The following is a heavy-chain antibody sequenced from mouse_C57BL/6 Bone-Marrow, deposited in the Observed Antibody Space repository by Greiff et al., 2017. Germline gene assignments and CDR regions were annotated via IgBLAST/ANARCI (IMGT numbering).Heavy chain of an antibody. Sequence: QVQLQQPGAELVRPGSSVKLSCKASGYTFTSYWMDWVKQRPGQGLEWIGNIYPSDSETHYNQKFKDKATLTVDKSSSTAYMQLSSLTSEDSAVYYCARGLYSNYDLAKDYWGQGTSVTVSS. CDR3: ARGLYSNYDLAKDY. V-gene: IGHV1-61*01. J-gene: IGHJ4*01. CDR2: IYPSDSET. CDR1: GYTFTSYW. D-gene: IGHD2-5*01.